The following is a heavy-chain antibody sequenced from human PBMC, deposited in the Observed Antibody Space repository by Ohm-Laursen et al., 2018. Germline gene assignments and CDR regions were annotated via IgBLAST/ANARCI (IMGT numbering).Heavy chain of an antibody. D-gene: IGHD4-11*01. V-gene: IGHV3-74*01. CDR1: GFTFSDYW. CDR3: ARDQYSNYEFDY. J-gene: IGHJ4*02. Sequence: SLRLSCTASGFTFSDYWMHWVRQAPGKGLVWVSRISNDGSSRSYADSVKGRFTISRDNAKNSLYLQMNSLGAEDTAVYYCARDQYSNYEFDYWGQGTLVTVSS. CDR2: ISNDGSSR.